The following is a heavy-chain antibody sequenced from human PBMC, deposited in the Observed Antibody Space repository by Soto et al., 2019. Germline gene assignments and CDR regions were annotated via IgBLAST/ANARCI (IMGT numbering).Heavy chain of an antibody. CDR3: ARVLTIFGVVYYYGMDV. V-gene: IGHV1-69*13. CDR1: GGTFSSYA. CDR2: IIPIFGTA. Sequence: GASVKVSSKASGGTFSSYAISWVRQDPGQGLEWMGGIIPIFGTANYAQKFQGRVTITADESTSTAYMELSSLRSEDTAVYYCARVLTIFGVVYYYGMDVWGQGTTVTVSS. J-gene: IGHJ6*02. D-gene: IGHD3-3*01.